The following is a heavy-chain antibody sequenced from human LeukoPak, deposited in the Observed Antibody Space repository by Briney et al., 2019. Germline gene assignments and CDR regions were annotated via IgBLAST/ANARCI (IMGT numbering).Heavy chain of an antibody. J-gene: IGHJ6*02. Sequence: ASVRVSCKVSGYSLTELSIHWVRQAPGKGLEWMGGFDLEDGETIYAQKFQGRVTMTEDTSTDTAYMELSSLSSEDTAVYYCAKGGYYYGLDVWGQGTTVTVSS. D-gene: IGHD1-26*01. CDR3: AKGGYYYGLDV. V-gene: IGHV1-24*01. CDR2: FDLEDGET. CDR1: GYSLTELS.